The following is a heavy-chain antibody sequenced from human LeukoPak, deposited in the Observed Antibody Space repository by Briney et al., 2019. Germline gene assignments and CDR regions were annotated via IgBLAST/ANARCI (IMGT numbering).Heavy chain of an antibody. V-gene: IGHV6-1*01. D-gene: IGHD5-24*01. CDR2: TYYRSKWYN. J-gene: IGHJ3*01. Sequence: SQTLSLTCVISGDSVASNSTACNWIRQSPSRGLEWLGRTYYRSKWYNDYALSMKSRITINPDTSKNLFSLQLNSVTPEDTAVYYCARGGQGDGYSADEAFDFWGQGTMVTVS. CDR3: ARGGQGDGYSADEAFDF. CDR1: GDSVASNSTA.